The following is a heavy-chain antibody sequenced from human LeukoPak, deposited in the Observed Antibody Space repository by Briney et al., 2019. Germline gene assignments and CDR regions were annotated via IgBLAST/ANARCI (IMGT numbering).Heavy chain of an antibody. CDR2: IYTSGST. Sequence: PSETLSLTCTVSGGSISSYFWSWIRQPAGKGLEWLGRIYTSGSTIYNPSLKSRVTISVDKSKNQFSLNLTSVTAADTAVYYCARDYYDSRSRYGRGGSYYTDVWGKGTTVTVSS. V-gene: IGHV4-4*07. D-gene: IGHD3-22*01. CDR3: ARDYYDSRSRYGRGGSYYTDV. CDR1: GGSISSYF. J-gene: IGHJ6*03.